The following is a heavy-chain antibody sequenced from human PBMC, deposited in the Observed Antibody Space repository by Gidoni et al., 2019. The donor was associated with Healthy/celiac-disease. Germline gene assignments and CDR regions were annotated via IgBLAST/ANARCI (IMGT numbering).Heavy chain of an antibody. J-gene: IGHJ6*03. CDR1: GGSISSSSYY. V-gene: IGHV4-39*01. D-gene: IGHD2-2*01. CDR2: IYYSGST. Sequence: LQLQESGPGLVKPSETLSPTCTVSGGSISSSSYYWGWIRQPPGKGLEWIGSIYYSGSTYYNPSLKSRVTISVDTSKNQFSLKLSSVTAADTAVYYCASLPAAGYYYYYYYMDVWGKGTTVTVSS. CDR3: ASLPAAGYYYYYYYMDV.